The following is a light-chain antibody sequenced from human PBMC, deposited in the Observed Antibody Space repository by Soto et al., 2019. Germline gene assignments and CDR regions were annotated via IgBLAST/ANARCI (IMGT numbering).Light chain of an antibody. CDR1: QSISSW. Sequence: DIQMTQSPSTLSASVGDRVTITCRASQSISSWLAWYQQKPGKAPKLLIYDASSLESGVPSRFSGSGSGTEFTLTISSLQPDDFATYYFQQYLRTFGQGTKVEIK. V-gene: IGKV1-5*01. J-gene: IGKJ1*01. CDR3: QQYLRT. CDR2: DAS.